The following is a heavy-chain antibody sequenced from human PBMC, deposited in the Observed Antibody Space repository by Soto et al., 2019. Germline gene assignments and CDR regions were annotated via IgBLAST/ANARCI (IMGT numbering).Heavy chain of an antibody. V-gene: IGHV1-18*01. CDR1: GYTFTSYG. D-gene: IGHD1-1*01. CDR3: ARGKLVDPTVTNWFDP. J-gene: IGHJ5*02. CDR2: ISAYNGNT. Sequence: GASVKVSCRASGYTFTSYGISWARQAPGQGLEWMGWISAYNGNTNYAQKLQGRVTMTTDTSTSTAYMELRGLRSDDTAVYYCARGKLVDPTVTNWFDPWGQGTLVTVS.